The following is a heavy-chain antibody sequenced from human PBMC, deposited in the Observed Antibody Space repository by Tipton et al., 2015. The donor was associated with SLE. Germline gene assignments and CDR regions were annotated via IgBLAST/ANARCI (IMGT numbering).Heavy chain of an antibody. CDR1: GFTFSSYS. CDR2: ISSSSSTI. Sequence: SLRLSCAASGFTFSSYSMNWVRQAPGKGLEWVSYISSSSSTIYYADSVKGRFTISRDNAKNSLYLQMNSMRAEDTAVYYCARTSSSGYNWFDPWGQGTLVTVSS. D-gene: IGHD6-13*01. J-gene: IGHJ5*02. V-gene: IGHV3-48*01. CDR3: ARTSSSGYNWFDP.